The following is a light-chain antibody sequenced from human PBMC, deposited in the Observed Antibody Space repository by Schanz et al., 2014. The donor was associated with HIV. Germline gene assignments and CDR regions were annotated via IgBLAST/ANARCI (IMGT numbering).Light chain of an antibody. CDR3: QQYGTSST. CDR2: GAS. Sequence: EIVLTQSPATLSLSPGERATLSCRASQSVARYLAWYQQKPGQAPRLLIYGASSRASGIPDRFSGSGSEIDFSLTISRLEPEDFAVYICQQYGTSSTFGQGTKVEIK. J-gene: IGKJ1*01. V-gene: IGKV3-20*01. CDR1: QSVARY.